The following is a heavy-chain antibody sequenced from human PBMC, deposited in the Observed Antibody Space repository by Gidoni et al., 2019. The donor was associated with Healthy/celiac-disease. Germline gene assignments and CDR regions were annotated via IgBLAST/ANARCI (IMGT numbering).Heavy chain of an antibody. V-gene: IGHV3-53*01. CDR2: IYSGGST. J-gene: IGHJ6*02. Sequence: EVQLVESGGGLIQPGGSLRLSCAASGFTVSSNYMSWVRQAPGKGLEWVSVIYSGGSTYYADSVKGRFTISRDNSKNTLYLQMNSLRAEDTAVYYCARGVKVSGGYSYGFFDYYYYGMDVWGQGTTVTVSS. CDR1: GFTVSSNY. CDR3: ARGVKVSGGYSYGFFDYYYYGMDV. D-gene: IGHD5-18*01.